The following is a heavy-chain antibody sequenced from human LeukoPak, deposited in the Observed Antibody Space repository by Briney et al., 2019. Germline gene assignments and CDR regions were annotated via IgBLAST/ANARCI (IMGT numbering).Heavy chain of an antibody. CDR2: INHSGSS. CDR3: ARVARKGFDP. J-gene: IGHJ5*02. Sequence: SETLSLTCAVYGGSFSGYYWTWIRQPPGKTLEWIGEINHSGSSNYNPSLMSRVTMSVDTSKNQISLRLSSVTAADTAVYYCARVARKGFDPWGQGTLVTVSS. V-gene: IGHV4-34*01. CDR1: GGSFSGYY.